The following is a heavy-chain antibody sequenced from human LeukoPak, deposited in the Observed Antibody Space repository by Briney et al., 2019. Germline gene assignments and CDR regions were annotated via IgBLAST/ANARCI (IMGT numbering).Heavy chain of an antibody. D-gene: IGHD3-22*01. CDR3: AKEFGSGYYYPTALYYFDY. J-gene: IGHJ4*02. CDR1: GFTFSSYA. V-gene: IGHV3-23*01. Sequence: PGGSLRLSCAASGFTFSSYAMSWVHQAPGKGLEWVSAISGSGGSTYYADSVKGRFTISRDNSKNTLYLQMNSLRAEDTAVYYCAKEFGSGYYYPTALYYFDYWGQGTLVTVSS. CDR2: ISGSGGST.